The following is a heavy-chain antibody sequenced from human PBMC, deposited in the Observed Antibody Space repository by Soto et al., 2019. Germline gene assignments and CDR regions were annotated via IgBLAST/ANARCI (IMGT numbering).Heavy chain of an antibody. CDR2: ISSSSSTI. CDR1: GFTFSSYS. J-gene: IGHJ5*02. CDR3: AREPRYYDDSSGYLNWFAP. Sequence: EVQLVESGGGLVQPGGSLRLSCAASGFTFSSYSMNWVRQAPGKGLEWVSYISSSSSTIYYADSVKGRFTISRDNAKNSLYLQMNSLRDEDTAVYYCAREPRYYDDSSGYLNWFAPWGQGTLVTVSS. D-gene: IGHD3-22*01. V-gene: IGHV3-48*02.